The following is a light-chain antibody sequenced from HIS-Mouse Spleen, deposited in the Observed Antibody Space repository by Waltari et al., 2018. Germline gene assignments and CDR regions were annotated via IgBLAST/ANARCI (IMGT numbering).Light chain of an antibody. CDR3: AAWDDSLNGRV. CDR2: SNN. J-gene: IGLJ3*02. Sequence: QSVLTQPPSASGTPGQRVTIPCSGSSSNIGSNTGNWYQQLPGTAPKPLIYSNNQRPSGVPDRFSGSKSGTSASLAISGLQSEDEADYYCAAWDDSLNGRVFGGGTKLTVL. CDR1: SSNIGSNT. V-gene: IGLV1-44*01.